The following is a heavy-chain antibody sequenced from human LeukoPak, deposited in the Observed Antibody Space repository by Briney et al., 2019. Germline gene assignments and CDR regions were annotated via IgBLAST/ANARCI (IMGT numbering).Heavy chain of an antibody. D-gene: IGHD3-9*01. CDR1: GFSFSMYS. J-gene: IGHJ4*02. CDR2: ISDNGAVT. CDR3: AKDRVLRYFDWLFDLDY. V-gene: IGHV3-23*01. Sequence: PGGSLRLSCAASGFSFSMYSMSWIRQAPGKGLEWVSVISDNGAVTFYGDSVKGRFTISRDNSKNTLYLQMNSLRAEDTAVYYCAKDRVLRYFDWLFDLDYWGQGTLVTVSS.